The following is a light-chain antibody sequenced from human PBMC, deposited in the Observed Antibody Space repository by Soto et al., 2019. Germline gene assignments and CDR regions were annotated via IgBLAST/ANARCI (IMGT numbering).Light chain of an antibody. Sequence: EIVLTQSPGTLSLSPGERATLSCRASQSVSSSYLAWYQQKPGQAPRLLIYGASSKATGIPDRFSGSGSGTNFTFPISRLEPEDLAVYYGQKYGSSLWTFGQGTKGDIK. V-gene: IGKV3-20*01. CDR1: QSVSSSY. J-gene: IGKJ1*01. CDR2: GAS. CDR3: QKYGSSLWT.